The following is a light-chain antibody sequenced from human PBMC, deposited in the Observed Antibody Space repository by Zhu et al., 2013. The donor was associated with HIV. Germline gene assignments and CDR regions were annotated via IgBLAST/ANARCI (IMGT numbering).Light chain of an antibody. Sequence: DIVMTQSPDSLAVSLGERATINCKSSQGVLYSSNNKDYLAWYQQKPGQPPKLLIYWASTRESGVPDRFSGSGSGTDFTLTISSLEPEDFAVYYCQLRSNWLEITFGQGTRLEIK. CDR1: QGVLYSSNNKDY. CDR3: QLRSNWLEIT. V-gene: IGKV4-1*01. J-gene: IGKJ5*01. CDR2: WAS.